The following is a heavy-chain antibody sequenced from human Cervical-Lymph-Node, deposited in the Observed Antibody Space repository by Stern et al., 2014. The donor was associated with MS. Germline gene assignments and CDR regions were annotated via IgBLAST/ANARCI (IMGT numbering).Heavy chain of an antibody. V-gene: IGHV4-31*03. CDR3: ARDASLFGDHDY. CDR1: GASVNAGGYY. D-gene: IGHD3-10*02. CDR2: IYSGGTT. Sequence: VQLVESGPRLVKPSQTLSLTCTVSGASVNAGGYYWNWLRQYPGRGPEWLGYIYSGGTTNYNPSLKSRISISVDTSKNQFSLYLTSVTDADTAVYYCARDASLFGDHDYWGQGTLVVVSS. J-gene: IGHJ4*02.